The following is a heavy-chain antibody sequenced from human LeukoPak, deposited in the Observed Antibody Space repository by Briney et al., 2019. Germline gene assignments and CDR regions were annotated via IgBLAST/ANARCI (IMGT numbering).Heavy chain of an antibody. CDR2: ISYDGSNK. Sequence: PGGSRSLSCAASGFIFSSYGMHWVRQAPGKGREWVAVISYDGSNKLYGDSVQGRSTISRDNSKKTLYMQMNSLRGEDTAVYYCAKDYTSVWGQGTLVTASS. D-gene: IGHD3-16*01. CDR3: AKDYTSV. CDR1: GFIFSSYG. J-gene: IGHJ4*02. V-gene: IGHV3-30*18.